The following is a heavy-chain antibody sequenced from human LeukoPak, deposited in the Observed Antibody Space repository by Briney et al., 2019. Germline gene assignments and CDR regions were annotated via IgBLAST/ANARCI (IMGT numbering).Heavy chain of an antibody. CDR1: GFTFSSYS. CDR3: ARGDSSGCPDY. V-gene: IGHV3-21*04. CDR2: ISSSSSYI. D-gene: IGHD3-22*01. Sequence: GGSLRLSCAASGFTFSSYSMNWVRQAPGKGLEWVSSISSSSSYIYYADSVKGRITISRDNAKNSLYLQMNSLRADDTAVYYCARGDSSGCPDYWGQGTLVTVSS. J-gene: IGHJ4*02.